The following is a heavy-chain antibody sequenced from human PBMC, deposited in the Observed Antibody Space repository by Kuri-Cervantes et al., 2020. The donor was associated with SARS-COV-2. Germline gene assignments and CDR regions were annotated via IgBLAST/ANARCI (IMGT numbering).Heavy chain of an antibody. CDR3: AKADWANYYYYYGMDV. D-gene: IGHD3-9*01. Sequence: GGSLRLSCAASGFTFSSCAMSWVRQAPGKGLEWVSAISGSGGSTYYADSVKGRFTISRDNSKNTLYLQMNSLRVEDTAVYYCAKADWANYYYYYGMDVWGQGTTVTVSS. CDR1: GFTFSSCA. J-gene: IGHJ6*02. CDR2: ISGSGGST. V-gene: IGHV3-23*01.